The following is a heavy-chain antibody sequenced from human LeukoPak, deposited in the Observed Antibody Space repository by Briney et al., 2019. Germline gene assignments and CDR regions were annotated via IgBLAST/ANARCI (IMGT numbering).Heavy chain of an antibody. Sequence: GGSLRLSCAASGFTFSSYAMSWVRQAPEKGLEWISTLSDSGITTYYADSVKGRFTISRDNSKSTVYLQMNSLRAEDAAVYYCAKWDAGDYFDFWGQGTLVTVSS. CDR2: LSDSGITT. J-gene: IGHJ4*02. CDR3: AKWDAGDYFDF. D-gene: IGHD7-27*01. V-gene: IGHV3-23*01. CDR1: GFTFSSYA.